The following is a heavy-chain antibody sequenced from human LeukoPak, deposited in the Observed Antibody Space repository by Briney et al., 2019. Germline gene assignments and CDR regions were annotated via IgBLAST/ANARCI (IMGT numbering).Heavy chain of an antibody. J-gene: IGHJ4*02. V-gene: IGHV3-74*01. CDR3: AKEVSVGLGFDY. CDR1: GFTFDDYA. D-gene: IGHD1-26*01. Sequence: GRSLRLSCAASGFTFDDYAMHWVRQAPGKGLVWVSRTSRDGTATTYADSVKGRFTMSRDNAKHTLYLQMNSLRAEDTAVYYCAKEVSVGLGFDYWGQGTLVTVSS. CDR2: TSRDGTAT.